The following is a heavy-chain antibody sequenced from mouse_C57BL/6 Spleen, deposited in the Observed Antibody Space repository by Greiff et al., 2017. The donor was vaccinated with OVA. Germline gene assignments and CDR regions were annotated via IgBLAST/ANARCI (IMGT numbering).Heavy chain of an antibody. CDR3: ARQGLVRTYYFDY. J-gene: IGHJ2*01. CDR2: INPNNGGT. V-gene: IGHV1-22*01. Sequence: EVQLQQSGPELVKPGASVKMSCKASGYTFTDYNMHWVKQSHGKSLEWIGYINPNNGGTSYNQKFKGKATLTVNKSSSTAYMELRSLTSEDSAVEYCARQGLVRTYYFDYWGQGTTLTVSS. CDR1: GYTFTDYN. D-gene: IGHD2-5*01.